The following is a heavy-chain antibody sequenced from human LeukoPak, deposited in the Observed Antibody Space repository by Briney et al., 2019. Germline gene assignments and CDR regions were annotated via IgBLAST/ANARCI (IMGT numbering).Heavy chain of an antibody. CDR1: GFTFSSYD. Sequence: PGGSLRLSCAASGFTFSSYDMNWVRQAPGKGLECLSYISSSGSNTYYAGSVKGRFTISRDNSKNTLYLQMNSLRAEDAAVYYCASNIVGATPWVYYYYMDVWGKGTTVTVSS. CDR3: ASNIVGATPWVYYYYMDV. CDR2: ISSSGSNT. D-gene: IGHD1-26*01. J-gene: IGHJ6*03. V-gene: IGHV3-48*03.